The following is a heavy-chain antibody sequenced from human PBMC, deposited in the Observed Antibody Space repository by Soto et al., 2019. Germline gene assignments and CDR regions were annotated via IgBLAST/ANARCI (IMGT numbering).Heavy chain of an antibody. CDR3: VTFVVVPAATPPGAYNCNPTV. V-gene: IGHV1-24*01. J-gene: IGHJ3*01. CDR1: GYTLTELS. D-gene: IGHD2-2*01. Sequence: GASVKVSCKVSGYTLTELSMHWVRQAPGKGIEWMGGFDPEDGETIYAQKFQGRVTMTEDTSTDTAYMELSSLRSEDTAVYYCVTFVVVPAATPPGAYNCNPTVWGQGTMVTVSS. CDR2: FDPEDGET.